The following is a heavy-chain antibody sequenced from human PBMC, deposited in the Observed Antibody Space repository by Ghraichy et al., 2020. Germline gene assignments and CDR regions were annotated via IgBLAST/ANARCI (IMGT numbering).Heavy chain of an antibody. D-gene: IGHD4-17*01. CDR3: ARGYHDGDYVPVDY. V-gene: IGHV1-69*10. J-gene: IGHJ4*02. CDR1: GGTFSSYA. CDR2: IIPIFGIA. Sequence: SVKVSCKASGGTFSSYAISWVRQAPGQGLEWMGGIIPIFGIANYAQKFQGRVTITADKSTSTAYMELSSLRSEDTAVYYCARGYHDGDYVPVDYWGQGTLVTVSS.